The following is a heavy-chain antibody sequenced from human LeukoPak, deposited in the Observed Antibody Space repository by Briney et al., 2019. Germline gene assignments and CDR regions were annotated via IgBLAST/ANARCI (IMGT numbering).Heavy chain of an antibody. V-gene: IGHV3-7*01. CDR2: IRGDGSVK. CDR1: GFTFSKYW. CDR3: SRDANYYDSSRHYFDAFDI. D-gene: IGHD3-22*01. Sequence: GGSLRLSCVASGFTFSKYWMTWVRQAPGKGLEWVANIRGDGSVKYLLDSVKGRFTISRDNVKNSLSLEMNNLRAEDTAVYYCSRDANYYDSSRHYFDAFDIWGRGTMVTVSS. J-gene: IGHJ3*02.